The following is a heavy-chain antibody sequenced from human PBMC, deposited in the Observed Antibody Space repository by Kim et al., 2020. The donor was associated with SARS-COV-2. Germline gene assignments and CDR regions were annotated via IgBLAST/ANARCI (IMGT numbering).Heavy chain of an antibody. V-gene: IGHV5-51*01. CDR3: ARDNAPYGMDV. CDR2: T. J-gene: IGHJ6*02. Sequence: TRYSPSFKGEDTISADTSNSTAYLQGSRLKASDTAVYYCARDNAPYGMDVWGQGTTVTVSS.